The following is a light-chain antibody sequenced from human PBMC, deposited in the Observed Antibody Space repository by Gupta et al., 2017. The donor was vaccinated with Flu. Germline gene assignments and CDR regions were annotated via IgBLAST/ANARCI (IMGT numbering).Light chain of an antibody. J-gene: IGKJ5*01. CDR1: QSVSSY. CDR3: QQRSNWPPIT. V-gene: IGKV3-11*01. Sequence: EIGFTQSSAPRSLSLAERATLSCRASQSVSSYLAWYQQKPGQAPRLLIYDASNRATGIPARFSGSGSGTDFTLTISSLEPEEVAVYYCQQRSNWPPITFGQGTRLEIK. CDR2: DAS.